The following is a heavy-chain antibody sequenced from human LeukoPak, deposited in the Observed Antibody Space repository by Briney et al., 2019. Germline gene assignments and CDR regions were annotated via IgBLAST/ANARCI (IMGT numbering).Heavy chain of an antibody. CDR3: ARDVLGDYDY. CDR2: ITPSSSSI. J-gene: IGHJ4*02. CDR1: GFTFSSYS. D-gene: IGHD4-17*01. Sequence: GSLRLSCAASGFTFSSYSMNWVRQAPGKGLEWISYITPSSSSIYYADSARGRFTTSRDNAKNSMYLQMNSLRTEDTAVYYCARDVLGDYDYWGQGTLVSVSS. V-gene: IGHV3-48*01.